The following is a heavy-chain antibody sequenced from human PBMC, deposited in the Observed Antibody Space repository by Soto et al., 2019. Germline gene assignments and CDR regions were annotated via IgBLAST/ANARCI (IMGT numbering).Heavy chain of an antibody. V-gene: IGHV3-7*01. Sequence: GGSLRLSCAASGFTFSTYWMSWVRQAPGKGLEWVANIKEDGSEKYYVDSVKGRFIISRDNAKNSLYLQMNSLRAEDTAVYYCAREGCSSGTCYKTGWFDPWGQGTLVTVSS. CDR2: IKEDGSEK. D-gene: IGHD2-15*01. CDR1: GFTFSTYW. CDR3: AREGCSSGTCYKTGWFDP. J-gene: IGHJ5*02.